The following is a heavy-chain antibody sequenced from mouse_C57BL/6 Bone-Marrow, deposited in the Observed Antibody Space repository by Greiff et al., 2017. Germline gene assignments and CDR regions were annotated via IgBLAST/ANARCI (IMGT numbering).Heavy chain of an antibody. CDR2: IDPSDSYT. CDR1: GYTFTSYW. Sequence: VQLQQPGAELVKPGASVKLSCKASGYTFTSYWMQWVKQRPGQGLEWIGEIDPSDSYTNYNHKFKGKATLTVDTTSSTAYMQLSILTSEDSAVYYCARTGGLQLDFDYWGQGTTLTVSS. D-gene: IGHD2-4*01. J-gene: IGHJ2*01. V-gene: IGHV1-50*01. CDR3: ARTGGLQLDFDY.